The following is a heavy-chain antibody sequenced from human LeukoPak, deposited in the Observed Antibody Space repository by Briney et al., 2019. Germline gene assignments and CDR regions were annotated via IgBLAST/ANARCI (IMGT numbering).Heavy chain of an antibody. D-gene: IGHD5-18*01. Sequence: GGSLRLSCAASGFTFSSYSMNWVRQAPGKGLEWVSSISSSSSYIYYADSVKGRFTISRDNSKNTLYLQMNSLRAEDTAVYYCARELYSYGSHWGQGTLVTVSS. CDR2: ISSSSSYI. J-gene: IGHJ4*02. CDR3: ARELYSYGSH. CDR1: GFTFSSYS. V-gene: IGHV3-21*01.